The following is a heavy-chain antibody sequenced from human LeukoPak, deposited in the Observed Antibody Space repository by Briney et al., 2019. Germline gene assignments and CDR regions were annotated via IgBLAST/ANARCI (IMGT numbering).Heavy chain of an antibody. CDR2: ISAYNGNT. J-gene: IGHJ4*02. V-gene: IGHV1-18*04. CDR3: AREESGYSYGTFDY. CDR1: GYTLTSYG. Sequence: ASVKVSCKASGYTLTSYGISWVRQAPGQGLEWMGWISAYNGNTNYAQKVQGRVTMTTDTSTSTAYMELSSLRSEDTAVYYCAREESGYSYGTFDYWGQGTLVTVSS. D-gene: IGHD5-18*01.